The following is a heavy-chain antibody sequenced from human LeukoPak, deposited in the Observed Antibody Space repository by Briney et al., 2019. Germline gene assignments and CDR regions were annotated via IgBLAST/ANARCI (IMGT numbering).Heavy chain of an antibody. D-gene: IGHD3-22*01. CDR1: GFTFSSYA. CDR3: AKDPYDSSGYYHNY. CDR2: ISGSGGST. V-gene: IGHV3-23*01. J-gene: IGHJ4*02. Sequence: GGSLRLSCAASGFTFSSYAMSWVRQAPGKGLEWVSGISGSGGSTYYADSVKGRFTISRDNSKNTLYLQMNSLRAEDTAVYYCAKDPYDSSGYYHNYWGQGTLVTVSS.